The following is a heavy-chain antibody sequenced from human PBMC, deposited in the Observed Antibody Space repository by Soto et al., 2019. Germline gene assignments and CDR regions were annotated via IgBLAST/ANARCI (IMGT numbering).Heavy chain of an antibody. V-gene: IGHV5-51*01. CDR3: AKRGNADHSFDY. J-gene: IGHJ4*02. CDR1: GYSFATYW. Sequence: PGESLKISCEASGYSFATYWIGWVRQMPGKGLEWMGIIYPGDSDTRYNPSFQGQVTISADKSLSTAYLQWSSLKASDTAVYYCAKRGNADHSFDYWGQGTLVTVSS. CDR2: IYPGDSDT.